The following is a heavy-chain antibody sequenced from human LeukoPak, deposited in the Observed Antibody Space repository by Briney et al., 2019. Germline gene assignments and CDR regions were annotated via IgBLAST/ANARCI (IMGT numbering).Heavy chain of an antibody. CDR1: GFTFSSYG. Sequence: GGSLRLSCAASGFTFSSYGMHWVRQAPGKGLEWVAVISYDGSNKYYADSVKGRFTISRDNSKNTLSLQMNSLRAEDTAVYYCAKDRPLLWFGRNYYFDYWGQGTLVTVSS. CDR3: AKDRPLLWFGRNYYFDY. V-gene: IGHV3-30*18. J-gene: IGHJ4*02. CDR2: ISYDGSNK. D-gene: IGHD3-10*01.